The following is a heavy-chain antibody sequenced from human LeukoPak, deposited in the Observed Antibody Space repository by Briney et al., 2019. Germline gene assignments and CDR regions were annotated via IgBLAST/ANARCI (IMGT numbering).Heavy chain of an antibody. J-gene: IGHJ4*02. V-gene: IGHV4-39*01. CDR2: IYYTGST. D-gene: IGHD1-26*01. Sequence: PSETLSLTCSVSGASISGGTYYWGWIRQPPGKGLEWIGSIYYTGSTYDNPSLKSRVTISVDTSKNQFSLKLSSVTAAGTAVYYCARRGGSGRYFDYWGQGTLVTVSS. CDR1: GASISGGTYY. CDR3: ARRGGSGRYFDY.